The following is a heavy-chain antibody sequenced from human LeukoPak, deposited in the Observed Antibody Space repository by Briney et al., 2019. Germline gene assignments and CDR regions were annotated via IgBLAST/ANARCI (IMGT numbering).Heavy chain of an antibody. CDR2: IKPDGTYT. V-gene: IGHV3-74*01. D-gene: IGHD2-8*02. Sequence: GGSLRLSCASSGFTFSSDWMYWVRQAPGRGPVWVSGIKPDGTYTHYAASVKGRFTISRDDAKNTLYLQMNSLRVEDTAVYYCANYWYPWGPGTLVTVSS. J-gene: IGHJ5*02. CDR1: GFTFSSDW. CDR3: ANYWYP.